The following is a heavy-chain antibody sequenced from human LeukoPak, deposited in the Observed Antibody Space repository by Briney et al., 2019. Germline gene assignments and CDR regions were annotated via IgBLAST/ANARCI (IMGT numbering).Heavy chain of an antibody. CDR2: IYSGGST. CDR3: ARHPNDYYYYMDV. Sequence: GGSLRLSCAASGFTFSTFAMSWVRQAPGKGLEWVSVIYSGGSTYYADSVKGRFTISRDNSKNTLYLQMNSLRAEDTAVYYCARHPNDYYYYMDVWGKGTTVTVSS. CDR1: GFTFSTFA. V-gene: IGHV3-66*02. J-gene: IGHJ6*03.